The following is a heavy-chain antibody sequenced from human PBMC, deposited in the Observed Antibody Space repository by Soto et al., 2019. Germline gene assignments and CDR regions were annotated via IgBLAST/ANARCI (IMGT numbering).Heavy chain of an antibody. J-gene: IGHJ6*02. V-gene: IGHV3-21*01. Sequence: PGGSLRLSCAASGFTFSSYSMNWVRQAPGKGLEWVSSISSSSSYIYYADSVKGRFTISRDNAKNSLYLQMNSLRAEDTAVYYCAREMVVTAPTHYYYYGMDVWGQGTTVTVSS. CDR2: ISSSSSYI. CDR1: GFTFSSYS. D-gene: IGHD2-21*02. CDR3: AREMVVTAPTHYYYYGMDV.